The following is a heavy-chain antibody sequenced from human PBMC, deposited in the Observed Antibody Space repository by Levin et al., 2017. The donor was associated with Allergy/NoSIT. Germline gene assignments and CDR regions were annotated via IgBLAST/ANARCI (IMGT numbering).Heavy chain of an antibody. CDR2: IAYDGSKT. Sequence: GESLKISCRASGFDFSDYGMHWVRQSPGKGLEWVAVIAYDGSKTYVADSVKGRFTISRDNSKNTLHLQMNSLRRDDTGVYYCAKGKGSTRPLDVWGQGTTVSVSS. CDR3: AKGKGSTRPLDV. V-gene: IGHV3-30*18. D-gene: IGHD2-2*01. J-gene: IGHJ6*02. CDR1: GFDFSDYG.